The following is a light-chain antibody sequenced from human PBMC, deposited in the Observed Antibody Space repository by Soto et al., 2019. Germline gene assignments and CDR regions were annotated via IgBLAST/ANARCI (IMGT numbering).Light chain of an antibody. CDR2: GAS. Sequence: EIVLTQAPETLSLSPGERATLSCRASQSVRNNYLAWYQQKPGQAPRLLIYGASSRATGIPDRFSGSVSGTDFNLTISRLEPEDFAVYYCHQYTGSPHSFGGGTKVEI. CDR1: QSVRNNY. J-gene: IGKJ4*01. V-gene: IGKV3-20*01. CDR3: HQYTGSPHS.